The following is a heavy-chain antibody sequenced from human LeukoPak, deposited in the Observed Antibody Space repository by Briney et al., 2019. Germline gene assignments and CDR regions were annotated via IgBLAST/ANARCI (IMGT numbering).Heavy chain of an antibody. Sequence: PGGSLRLSCAASGFTFDDYAMHWVRQAPGKGLEWVSSITGSSASTYYADSVKGRFTISRDNSKNTLYLQMNSLRAEDMAVYFCAKLDYYDTHWGQGTLVTVSS. CDR3: AKLDYYDTH. D-gene: IGHD3-22*01. CDR2: ITGSSAST. V-gene: IGHV3-23*01. CDR1: GFTFDDYA. J-gene: IGHJ4*02.